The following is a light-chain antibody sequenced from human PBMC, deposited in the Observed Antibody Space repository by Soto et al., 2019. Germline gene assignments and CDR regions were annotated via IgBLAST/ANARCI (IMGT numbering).Light chain of an antibody. CDR2: ETS. J-gene: IGKJ1*01. CDR3: QQTFSLPRT. V-gene: IGKV1-39*01. Sequence: DAPMTQSPSSLSASVGDRVTITYRASQNVRSYVNWYQQKPGKAPNVLIYETSTLQDGVPSRFSGDGYGTDFTLSISSLHPEDFATYYCQQTFSLPRTFGQGTKVEI. CDR1: QNVRSY.